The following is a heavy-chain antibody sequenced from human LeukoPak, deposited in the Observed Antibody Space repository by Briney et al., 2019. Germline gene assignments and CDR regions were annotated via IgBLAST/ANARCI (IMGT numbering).Heavy chain of an antibody. CDR1: GGSINNYF. D-gene: IGHD6-13*01. CDR2: IYYSGAT. J-gene: IGHJ3*02. CDR3: ARVLGYSSSWHHAFDI. V-gene: IGHV4-59*01. Sequence: SETLSLTCTVSGGSINNYFWSWIRQPPGKGLEWIGYIYYSGATKYNPSLKSRVTISIDTSKSQFSLKLNSVTAADTAVYYCARVLGYSSSWHHAFDIWGQGTMVTVSS.